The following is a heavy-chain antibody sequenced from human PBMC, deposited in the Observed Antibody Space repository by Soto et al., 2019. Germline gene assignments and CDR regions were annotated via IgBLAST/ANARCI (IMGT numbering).Heavy chain of an antibody. V-gene: IGHV1-24*01. D-gene: IGHD3-3*01. CDR1: GYTLTELS. Sequence: ASVKVSCKVSGYTLTELSMHWVRQAPGKGLEWMGGFDPEDGETIYAQKFQGRVTMTEDTSTDTAYMELSSLRSEDTAVYYCATHRRRVLRFLEWFAWFDPWGQGTLVTVSS. CDR3: ATHRRRVLRFLEWFAWFDP. J-gene: IGHJ5*02. CDR2: FDPEDGET.